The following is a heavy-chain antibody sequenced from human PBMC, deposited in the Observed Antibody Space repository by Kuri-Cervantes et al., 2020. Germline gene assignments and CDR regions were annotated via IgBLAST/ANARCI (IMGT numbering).Heavy chain of an antibody. Sequence: ASVKVSCKASGYTFTGYYMHWVRQAPGQGLEWMGWINPNSGGTNYAQKFQGWVTMTRDTSISTAYMELSSLRSEDTAVYYCATIKAGGYSYGSFDYWGQGTLVTVSS. CDR2: INPNSGGT. V-gene: IGHV1-2*04. J-gene: IGHJ4*02. CDR1: GYTFTGYY. D-gene: IGHD5-18*01. CDR3: ATIKAGGYSYGSFDY.